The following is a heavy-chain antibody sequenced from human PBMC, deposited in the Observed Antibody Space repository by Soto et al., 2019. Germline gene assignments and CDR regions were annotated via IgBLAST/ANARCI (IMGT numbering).Heavy chain of an antibody. CDR1: GGSISSGNSYA. Sequence: QLQLQESGSGLVKPSQTLSLTCAVSGGSISSGNSYAWSWIRQPPGKGLEWIGSISHTGRTSYNPSLKGGVTMSVDKSKNQFSLKLSSVTAADMAVYYCARAVAPYLGTWFDPWGQGSLVFVSS. J-gene: IGHJ5*02. V-gene: IGHV4-30-2*01. D-gene: IGHD3-16*01. CDR2: ISHTGRT. CDR3: ARAVAPYLGTWFDP.